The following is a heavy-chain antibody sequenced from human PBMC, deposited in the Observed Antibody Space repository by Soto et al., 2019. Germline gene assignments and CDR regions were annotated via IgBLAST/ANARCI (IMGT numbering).Heavy chain of an antibody. CDR2: IYYSGST. CDR3: ARRYGEYFDY. D-gene: IGHD4-17*01. Sequence: SETLSLTCTVSGGSISSYYWSWIRQPPGKGLEWIGYIYYSGSTNYNPSLKSRVTISVDTSKNQFSLKLSSVTAADTAVYYCARRYGEYFDYCGQGTLLTVSS. V-gene: IGHV4-59*08. J-gene: IGHJ4*02. CDR1: GGSISSYY.